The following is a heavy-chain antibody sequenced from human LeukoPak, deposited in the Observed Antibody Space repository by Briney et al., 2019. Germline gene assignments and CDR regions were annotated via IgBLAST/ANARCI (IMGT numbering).Heavy chain of an antibody. Sequence: GGSLRLSCAASGFTFSGHWMTWVRQAPGKGLEWVANIKEDGSKKNYVDSVKGRFTISRDNAKNSLYLQMTSLRAEDTAMYYCATPLDYRDSSGFHQGGDWGQGTLVTVSA. CDR2: IKEDGSKK. V-gene: IGHV3-7*03. CDR1: GFTFSGHW. J-gene: IGHJ4*02. D-gene: IGHD3-22*01. CDR3: ATPLDYRDSSGFHQGGD.